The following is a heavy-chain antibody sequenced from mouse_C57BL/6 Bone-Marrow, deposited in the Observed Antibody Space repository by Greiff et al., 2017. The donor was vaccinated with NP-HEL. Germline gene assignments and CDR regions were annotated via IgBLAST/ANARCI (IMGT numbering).Heavy chain of an antibody. J-gene: IGHJ2*01. CDR2: IDPENGDT. V-gene: IGHV14-4*01. CDR3: TTGYYDYD. D-gene: IGHD2-4*01. Sequence: EVQLQQSGAELVRPGASVKLSCTASGFNIKDDYMHWVKQRPEQGLEWIGWIDPENGDTEYASKFQGKATITADTSSNTAYLQLSSLTSEDTAVYYCTTGYYDYDWGQGTTLTVSS. CDR1: GFNIKDDY.